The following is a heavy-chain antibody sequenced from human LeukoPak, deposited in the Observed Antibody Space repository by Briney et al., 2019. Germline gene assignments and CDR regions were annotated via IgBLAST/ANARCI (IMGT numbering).Heavy chain of an antibody. CDR2: ISAYNGNT. D-gene: IGHD3-16*02. J-gene: IGHJ4*02. CDR1: GYTLTSYG. CDR3: ARDPTSYYDYVWGSYPFFDH. Sequence: ASVKVSCKASGYTLTSYGISWVRQAPGQGLEWMGWISAYNGNTNYAQKLQGRVTMTTDTSTSTAYMELRSLRSDDTAVYYCARDPTSYYDYVWGSYPFFDHWGQGTLVTVSS. V-gene: IGHV1-18*01.